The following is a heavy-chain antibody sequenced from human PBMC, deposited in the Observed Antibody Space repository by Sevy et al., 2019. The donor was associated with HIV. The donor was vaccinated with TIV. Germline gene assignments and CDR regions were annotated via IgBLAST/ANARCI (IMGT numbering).Heavy chain of an antibody. CDR1: GGSITSLY. CDR2: IYYNGHI. CDR3: AGENAWGRGYS. Sequence: SETLSLTCTVSGGSITSLYWNWIRQPPGKGLEWIANIYYNGHINYNPSLKSRVTLSLDTSKNPFSLRLISVTAADTAMYYCAGENAWGRGYSWGQGTLVTVSS. V-gene: IGHV4-59*08. D-gene: IGHD1-26*01. J-gene: IGHJ4*02.